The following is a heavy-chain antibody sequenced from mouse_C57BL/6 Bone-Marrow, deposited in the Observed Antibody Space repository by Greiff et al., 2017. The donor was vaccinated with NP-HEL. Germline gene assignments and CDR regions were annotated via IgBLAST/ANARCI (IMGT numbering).Heavy chain of an antibody. J-gene: IGHJ2*01. V-gene: IGHV5-6*02. CDR1: GFTFSSYG. CDR2: IGSGGSYP. CDR3: ARHYYSNYCDY. D-gene: IGHD2-5*01. Sequence: DVMLVESGGDLVKPGGSLKLSCAASGFTFSSYGMSWVRQTPDKRLEWVATIGSGGSYPYYPDSVKGRFTISRDNAKNTLYLQMSSLKAEDTAMYYCARHYYSNYCDYWGQGTTLTVSS.